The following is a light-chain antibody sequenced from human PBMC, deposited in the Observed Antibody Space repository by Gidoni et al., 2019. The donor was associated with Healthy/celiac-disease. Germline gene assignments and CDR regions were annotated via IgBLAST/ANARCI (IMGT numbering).Light chain of an antibody. Sequence: EMVLTQSPGTLSLSPGERATLSCRASQSVSSSYLAWYQQKPGQAPRLLLYGASSRATGIPDRFSGSGSGTDFTLTISRLEPEDFAVYYCQQYGSSPMYTFGQGTKLEIK. CDR3: QQYGSSPMYT. CDR1: QSVSSSY. J-gene: IGKJ2*01. CDR2: GAS. V-gene: IGKV3-20*01.